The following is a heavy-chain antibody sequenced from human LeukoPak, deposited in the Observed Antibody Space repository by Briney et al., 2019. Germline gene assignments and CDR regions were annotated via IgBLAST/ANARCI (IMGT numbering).Heavy chain of an antibody. J-gene: IGHJ5*02. V-gene: IGHV3-48*04. CDR3: ARSPIVVVPAAGGNWFDP. Sequence: QPGGSPRLSCAASGFTFSSYSMNWVRRAPGKGLEWVSYISGSGSAMYYADSVKGRFTISRDNAKNSLYLQMNSLRAEDTAVYYCARSPIVVVPAAGGNWFDPWGQGTLVTVSS. CDR2: ISGSGSAM. CDR1: GFTFSSYS. D-gene: IGHD2-2*01.